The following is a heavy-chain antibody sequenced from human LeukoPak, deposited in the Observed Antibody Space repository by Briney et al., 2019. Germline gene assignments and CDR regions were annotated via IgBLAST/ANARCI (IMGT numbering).Heavy chain of an antibody. Sequence: GGSLRLSCAASGFTFSSYGMHWVRQAPGKGLEWVAFIRYDESKKYNADSVRGRFTISRDNSKNTLYLQMNSLRAEDMAVYYCAKGLYYKDSSGYPDWGQGTLVTVSS. CDR2: IRYDESKK. D-gene: IGHD3-22*01. CDR1: GFTFSSYG. V-gene: IGHV3-30*02. CDR3: AKGLYYKDSSGYPD. J-gene: IGHJ4*02.